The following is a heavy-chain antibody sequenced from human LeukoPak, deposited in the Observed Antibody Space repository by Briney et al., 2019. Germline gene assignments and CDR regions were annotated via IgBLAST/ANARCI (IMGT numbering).Heavy chain of an antibody. J-gene: IGHJ4*02. D-gene: IGHD3-10*01. CDR3: ARGPRSYYYGSGRKEYYFDY. Sequence: PSETLSLTCAVYGGSFSGYYWSWIRKPPGRGLEWIGEINHSGSTNYNPSLKSRVTISVDTSKNQFSLKLSSVTAADTAVYYCARGPRSYYYGSGRKEYYFDYWGQGTLVTVSS. V-gene: IGHV4-34*01. CDR2: INHSGST. CDR1: GGSFSGYY.